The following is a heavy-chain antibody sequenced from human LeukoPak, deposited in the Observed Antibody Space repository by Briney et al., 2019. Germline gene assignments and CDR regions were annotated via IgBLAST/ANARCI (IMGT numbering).Heavy chain of an antibody. J-gene: IGHJ4*02. D-gene: IGHD4-23*01. CDR3: ARHLLTVVTLEEIFDY. CDR2: IYYSGST. V-gene: IGHV4-39*01. CDR1: GGSISSSSYY. Sequence: SETLSLTCTASGGSISSSSYYWGWIRQPPGKGLEWIGSIYYSGSTYYNPSLKSRVTISVDTSKNQFSLKLSSVTAADTAVHYCARHLLTVVTLEEIFDYWGQGTLVTVSS.